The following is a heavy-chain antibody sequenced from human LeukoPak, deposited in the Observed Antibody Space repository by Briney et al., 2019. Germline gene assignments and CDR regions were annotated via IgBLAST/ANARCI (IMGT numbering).Heavy chain of an antibody. D-gene: IGHD3-9*01. V-gene: IGHV3-48*03. CDR1: GFTFSSYE. Sequence: GGSLRLSCAASGFTFSSYEMNWVRQAPGKGLEWVSYISSSGSTIYYADSVKGRFTISRDNAKNSLYLQMNSLRAEDTAVYYCATTTPAQYFDWLPPSGPIYGMDVWGQGTTVTVSS. CDR2: ISSSGSTI. CDR3: ATTTPAQYFDWLPPSGPIYGMDV. J-gene: IGHJ6*02.